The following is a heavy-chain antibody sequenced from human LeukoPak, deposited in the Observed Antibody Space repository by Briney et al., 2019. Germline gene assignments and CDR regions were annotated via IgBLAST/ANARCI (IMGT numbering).Heavy chain of an antibody. J-gene: IGHJ6*03. CDR3: TSRDCSSTSCYRDPTYYYYYMDV. D-gene: IGHD2-2*01. Sequence: GESLKLSCPASGFTFSGSAMHWVRQASGKGLEWVGRIRSKANSYATAYPASVKGRFTISRDDSKNTAYLQMNSLKTEDTAVYYCTSRDCSSTSCYRDPTYYYYYMDVWGKGTTVTVSS. CDR2: IRSKANSYAT. CDR1: GFTFSGSA. V-gene: IGHV3-73*01.